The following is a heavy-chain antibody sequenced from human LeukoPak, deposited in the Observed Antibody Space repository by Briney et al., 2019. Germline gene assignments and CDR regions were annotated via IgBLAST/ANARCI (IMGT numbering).Heavy chain of an antibody. D-gene: IGHD2-2*01. Sequence: ASVKVSCKASGYTFTDFFITWVRRAPGQGLEWVGWIDAKGDDTNYAQKVQGRVTLTTDTSTSTAYMGLRDLRSDDTAVYFCARGQFQLPVWGQGTLVTVSS. V-gene: IGHV1-18*01. J-gene: IGHJ4*02. CDR3: ARGQFQLPV. CDR1: GYTFTDFF. CDR2: IDAKGDDT.